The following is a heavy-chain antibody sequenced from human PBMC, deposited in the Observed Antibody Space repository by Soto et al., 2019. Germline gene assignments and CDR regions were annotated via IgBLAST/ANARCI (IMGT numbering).Heavy chain of an antibody. CDR1: GGSFTGYY. CDR3: ARAMRVYDFWSGYYGTAHPDYYYGMDV. Sequence: SETLSLTCAVYGGSFTGYYWSWIRQPPGKGLEWIGEINHSGSTNYNPSLKSRVTISVDTSKNQFSLKLSSVTAADTAVYYCARAMRVYDFWSGYYGTAHPDYYYGMDVWGQGTTVTVSS. D-gene: IGHD3-3*01. V-gene: IGHV4-34*01. J-gene: IGHJ6*02. CDR2: INHSGST.